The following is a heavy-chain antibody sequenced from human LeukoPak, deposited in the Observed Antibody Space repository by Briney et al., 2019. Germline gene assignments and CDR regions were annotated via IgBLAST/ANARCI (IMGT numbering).Heavy chain of an antibody. J-gene: IGHJ6*02. D-gene: IGHD3-10*01. CDR1: GGSFSGYY. V-gene: IGHV4-34*01. CDR3: ASLITVGDPDYYGSGSMDV. CDR2: INHSGST. Sequence: SETLSLTCAVYGGSFSGYYWSWLRQLPGKGLEWIGEINHSGSTNYNPSLKSRVTISVDTSKNQFSLKLSSVTAADTAVYYCASLITVGDPDYYGSGSMDVWGQGTTVTVSS.